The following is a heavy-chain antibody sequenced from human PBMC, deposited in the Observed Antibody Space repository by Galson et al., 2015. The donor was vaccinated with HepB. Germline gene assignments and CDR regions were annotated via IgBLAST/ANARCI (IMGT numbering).Heavy chain of an antibody. Sequence: SLRLSCAASGFTFSSYAMHWVRQAPGKGLEWVAVISYDGSNKYYADSVKGRFTISRDNSKNTLYLQMNSLRAEDTAVYYCARDGRDIWGQGTMVTVSS. CDR1: GFTFSSYA. D-gene: IGHD2-15*01. CDR3: ARDGRDI. CDR2: ISYDGSNK. J-gene: IGHJ3*02. V-gene: IGHV3-30*04.